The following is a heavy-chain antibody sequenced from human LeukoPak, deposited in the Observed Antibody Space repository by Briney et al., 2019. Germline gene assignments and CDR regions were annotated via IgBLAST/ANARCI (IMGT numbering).Heavy chain of an antibody. J-gene: IGHJ4*02. CDR1: GYTFTGYY. V-gene: IGHV1-2*02. D-gene: IGHD6-13*01. Sequence: ASVTVSCKASGYTFTGYYMHWVRQAPGQGLEWMGWLNPNSGGTNYAQKFQGRVTMTRDTSISTAYMELSRLRSDDTAVYYCARVVKSPGYSSSWCSYWGQGTLVTVSS. CDR3: ARVVKSPGYSSSWCSY. CDR2: LNPNSGGT.